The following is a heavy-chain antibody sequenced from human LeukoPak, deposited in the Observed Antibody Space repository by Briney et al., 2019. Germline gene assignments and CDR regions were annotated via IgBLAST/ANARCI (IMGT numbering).Heavy chain of an antibody. CDR1: GFTFSSYG. CDR3: AKLREPFDY. D-gene: IGHD1-14*01. Sequence: GGSLRLSCAASGFTFSSYGMHWVRQAPGKGREWVAVISYDGSNKYYADSVKGRFAISRDNSKNTLYLQMNSLRAEDTAVYYCAKLREPFDYWGQGTLVTVSS. V-gene: IGHV3-30*18. CDR2: ISYDGSNK. J-gene: IGHJ4*02.